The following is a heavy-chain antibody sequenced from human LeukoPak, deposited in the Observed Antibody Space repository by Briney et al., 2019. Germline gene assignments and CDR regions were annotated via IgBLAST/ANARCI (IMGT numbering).Heavy chain of an antibody. J-gene: IGHJ6*02. D-gene: IGHD2-15*01. CDR1: GGSISSSSYY. V-gene: IGHV4-39*01. CDR3: ARRHLGYCSGGSCSTMYYGMDV. CDR2: IYYSGST. Sequence: SETLSLTCTVSGGSISSSSYYWGWIRQPPGKGLEWIGSIYYSGSTYCNPSLKSRVTISVDTSKNQFSLKLSSVTAADTAVYYCARRHLGYCSGGSCSTMYYGMDVWGQGTTVTVS.